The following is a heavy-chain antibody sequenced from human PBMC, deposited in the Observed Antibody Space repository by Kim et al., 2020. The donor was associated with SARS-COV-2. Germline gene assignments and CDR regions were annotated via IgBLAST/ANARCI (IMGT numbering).Heavy chain of an antibody. CDR1: GFTFGDYA. J-gene: IGHJ3*02. Sequence: GGSLRLSCTASGFTFGDYAMSWFRQAPGKGLEWVGFIRSKAYGGTTEYAASVKGRFTISRDESKSIAYLQINSLETEDTAVYYCTRGSRGYSGYDTVNAFDIWGQGTMVTVSS. CDR3: TRGSRGYSGYDTVNAFDI. D-gene: IGHD5-12*01. CDR2: IRSKAYGGTT. V-gene: IGHV3-49*03.